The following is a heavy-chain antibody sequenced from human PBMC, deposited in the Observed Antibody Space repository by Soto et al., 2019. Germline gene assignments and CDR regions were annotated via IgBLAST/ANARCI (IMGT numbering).Heavy chain of an antibody. J-gene: IGHJ5*02. Sequence: KPSETLSLTCTVSGGSISSGGYYWSWIRQHPGKGLEWIGYIYYSGSTYYNPSLKSRVTISVDTSKNQFSLKLSSVTAADTAVYYCARDRAAAGNRWFDPWGQGTLVTVSS. CDR3: ARDRAAAGNRWFDP. CDR1: GGSISSGGYY. V-gene: IGHV4-31*03. CDR2: IYYSGST. D-gene: IGHD6-13*01.